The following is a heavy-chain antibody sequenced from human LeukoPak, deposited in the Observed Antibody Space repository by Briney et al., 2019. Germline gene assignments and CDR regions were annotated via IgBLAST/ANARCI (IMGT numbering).Heavy chain of an antibody. CDR1: GFTFSNYA. CDR3: ARDNYGSDY. V-gene: IGHV3-30-3*01. Sequence: PGRSLRLSCAASGFTFSNYAMHWVRQAPGKGLEWVAVISYDGSNKYYADSVKGRFTTSRDNSKNTLYLQVNSLRAEDTAVYYCARDNYGSDYWGQGTLVTISS. J-gene: IGHJ4*02. D-gene: IGHD3-10*01. CDR2: ISYDGSNK.